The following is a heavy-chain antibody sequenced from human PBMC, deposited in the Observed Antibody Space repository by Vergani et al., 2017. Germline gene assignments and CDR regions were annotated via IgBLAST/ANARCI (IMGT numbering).Heavy chain of an antibody. CDR3: VRDRGLCAGGRCYTEAWDY. J-gene: IGHJ4*02. CDR2: ISFDGTNE. V-gene: IGHV3-30-3*01. Sequence: QVQLVESGGGVVQPGTSLRLSCVVSGFALNRHAMYRVRQAPGKELEWVVGISFDGTNEYYPDLVKGRFTISRDIAKNTLYLQVRSLRLEDTGVYHCVRDRGLCAGGRCYTEAWDYWGQGTPVTVSS. CDR1: GFALNRHA. D-gene: IGHD2-2*02.